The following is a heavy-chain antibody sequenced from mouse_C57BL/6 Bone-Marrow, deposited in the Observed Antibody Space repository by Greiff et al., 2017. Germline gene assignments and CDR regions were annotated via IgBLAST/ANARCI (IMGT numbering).Heavy chain of an antibody. CDR2: IDPSDSYT. CDR1: GYTFTSYW. J-gene: IGHJ2*01. CDR3: ARCCYYYGSSYGNFDY. V-gene: IGHV1-69*01. D-gene: IGHD1-1*01. Sequence: QVQLQQPGAELVMPGASVKLSCKASGYTFTSYWMHWVKQRPGQGLEWIGEIDPSDSYTNYNQKFKGKSTLTVDNSSSTAYMQLSSLTSEDSAVYYCARCCYYYGSSYGNFDYWGQGTTLTVSS.